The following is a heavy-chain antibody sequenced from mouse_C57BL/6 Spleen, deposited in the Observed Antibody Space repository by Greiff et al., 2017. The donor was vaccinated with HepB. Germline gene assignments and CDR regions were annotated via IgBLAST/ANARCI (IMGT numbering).Heavy chain of an antibody. Sequence: EVMLVESEGGLVQPGSSMKLSCTASGFTFSDYYMAWVRQVPEKGLEWVANINYDGSSTYYLDSLKSRFIISRDNAKNILYLQMSSLKSEDTATYYCAGGYYYGSSYYAMDYWGQGTSVTVSS. CDR1: GFTFSDYY. CDR2: INYDGSST. D-gene: IGHD1-1*01. J-gene: IGHJ4*01. CDR3: AGGYYYGSSYYAMDY. V-gene: IGHV5-16*01.